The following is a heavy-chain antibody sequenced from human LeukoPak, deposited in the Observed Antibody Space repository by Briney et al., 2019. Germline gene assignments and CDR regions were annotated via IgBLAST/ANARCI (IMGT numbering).Heavy chain of an antibody. J-gene: IGHJ4*02. Sequence: SETLSLTCTVSGGSISSYYWSWIRQPPGKGLEWIGYIYYSGSTNYNPSLKSRVTISVDTSKNQFSLKLSSVTAADTAVYYCARGLSFSDYWGQGTLVTVS. CDR3: ARGLSFSDY. CDR2: IYYSGST. CDR1: GGSISSYY. D-gene: IGHD3-10*01. V-gene: IGHV4-59*01.